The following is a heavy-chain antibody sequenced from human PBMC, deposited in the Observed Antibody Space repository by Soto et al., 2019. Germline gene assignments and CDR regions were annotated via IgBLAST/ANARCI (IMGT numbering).Heavy chain of an antibody. J-gene: IGHJ4*02. CDR3: ISGSYFDY. V-gene: IGHV3-15*01. D-gene: IGHD3-10*01. Sequence: PGGSLRLSCAASGFTFSNAWMSWVRQAPGKGLEWVGRIKGKTDGGTANYAAPVKGRFTISRDDSKNTLYLQMNSLKTEDTAVYYCISGSYFDYWGQGTLVTVSS. CDR2: IKGKTDGGTA. CDR1: GFTFSNAW.